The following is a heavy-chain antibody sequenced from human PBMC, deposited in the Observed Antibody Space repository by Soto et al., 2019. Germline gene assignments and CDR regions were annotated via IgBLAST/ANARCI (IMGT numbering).Heavy chain of an antibody. CDR3: VIGQRGGFDL. Sequence: LVESGGGLVQSGGSLRLSCAASGFTFDYYWMHWVRQVPVKGLLWVSHIQNDASLTTYADSVKGRFIISRDNAKYTLYLQMKGLRVEDTAVYFCVIGQRGGFDLWCQGTMVTVSS. CDR2: IQNDASLT. V-gene: IGHV3-74*01. J-gene: IGHJ3*01. CDR1: GFTFDYYW. D-gene: IGHD2-15*01.